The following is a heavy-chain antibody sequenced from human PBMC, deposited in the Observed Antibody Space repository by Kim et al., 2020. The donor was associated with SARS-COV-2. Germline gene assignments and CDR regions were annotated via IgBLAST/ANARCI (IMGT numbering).Heavy chain of an antibody. D-gene: IGHD5-12*01. CDR1: GFTFDDYA. CDR3: AKGLTLNQFSVYDY. CDR2: ISWNSGRL. V-gene: IGHV3-9*01. Sequence: GGSLRLSCAASGFTFDDYAIHWVRQAPGKGLEWVSGISWNSGRLDYADSVKGRFTISRDNAKKSLYLQMNSLRVEDTALYYCAKGLTLNQFSVYDYWGQG. J-gene: IGHJ4*02.